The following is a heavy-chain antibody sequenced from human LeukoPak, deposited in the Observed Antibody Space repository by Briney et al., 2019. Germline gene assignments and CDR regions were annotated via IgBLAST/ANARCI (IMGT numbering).Heavy chain of an antibody. V-gene: IGHV4-34*01. J-gene: IGHJ4*02. CDR2: INHSGST. CDR1: GGSFSGYY. CDR3: ARWNPFSSGWHIDY. D-gene: IGHD6-19*01. Sequence: SETLSLTCAVYGGSFSGYYWNWVRQPPGKGLEWVGEINHSGSTNYNPSLKTRVTISVDTSKHQFTLKLSSVTAADPAVYYCARWNPFSSGWHIDYWGQGTLVTVSS.